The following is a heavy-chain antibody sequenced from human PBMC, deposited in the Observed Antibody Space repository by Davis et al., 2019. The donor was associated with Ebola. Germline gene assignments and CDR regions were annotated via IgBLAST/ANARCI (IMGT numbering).Heavy chain of an antibody. V-gene: IGHV4-61*08. CDR1: GGFVSSGGYS. J-gene: IGHJ3*01. CDR3: ARLHEGD. D-gene: IGHD3-16*01. CDR2: VYYSGSS. Sequence: MPSETLSLTCAVSGGFVSSGGYSWSWIRQPPGEAMEWIGVYVYYSGSSKYSPSLESRVTMSIDTTKNQFSLNLRSVTAADTAVYYCARLHEGDWGQGTMVTVSS.